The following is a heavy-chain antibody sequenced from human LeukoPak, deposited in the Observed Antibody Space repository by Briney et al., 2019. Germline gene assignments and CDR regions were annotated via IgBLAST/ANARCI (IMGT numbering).Heavy chain of an antibody. CDR2: ISSSSSYI. Sequence: GGSLRLSCAASGFTFSSYSMNWVRQAPGKGLEWVSSISSSSSYIYYADSVKGRFTISRDNAKNSLYLQMNSLRAEDTAVYYCARGRAFGGVNDYWGQGTLVTVSS. J-gene: IGHJ4*02. V-gene: IGHV3-21*01. CDR3: ARGRAFGGVNDY. D-gene: IGHD3-16*01. CDR1: GFTFSSYS.